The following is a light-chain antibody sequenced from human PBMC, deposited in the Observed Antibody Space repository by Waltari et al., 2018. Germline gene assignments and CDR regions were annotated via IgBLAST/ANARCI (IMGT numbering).Light chain of an antibody. CDR1: QSVSNNY. CDR2: GAS. CDR3: QQYESLPYT. V-gene: IGKV3-20*01. J-gene: IGKJ2*01. Sequence: EFILTQSPGTLSLSPGERATLSCRASQSVSNNYLAWYQQKPGQAPRLLIYGASSRATGIPDRFSGSGSGTDFTLTIDSLQPEDVATYYCQQYESLPYTFGQGTKVEI.